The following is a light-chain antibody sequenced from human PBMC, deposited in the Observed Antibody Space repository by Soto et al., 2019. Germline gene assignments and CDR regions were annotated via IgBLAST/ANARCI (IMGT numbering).Light chain of an antibody. CDR2: VVS. Sequence: QSALTQPPSASGSPGQSVTISCTGTSSDVGGYNYVSWYQQHPGKAPKLMIYVVSKRPSGVPDRFSGSKSGNTASLTVSGLQAEDEADYYCSSYAGSNNFEVFGTGTKVTVL. CDR1: SSDVGGYNY. J-gene: IGLJ1*01. V-gene: IGLV2-8*01. CDR3: SSYAGSNNFEV.